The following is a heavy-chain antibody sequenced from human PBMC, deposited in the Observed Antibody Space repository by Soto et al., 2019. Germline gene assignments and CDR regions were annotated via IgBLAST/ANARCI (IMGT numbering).Heavy chain of an antibody. CDR1: GYTFTSYG. CDR2: ISAYNGNT. J-gene: IGHJ4*02. V-gene: IGHV1-18*01. Sequence: ASVKVSCKASGYTFTSYGISWVRQAPGQGLEWMGWISAYNGNTNYAQKLQGRVTMTTDTSTSTAYMELRSLRSDDTAVYYCARLISSNLIQAFDYWGQGTLVTVSS. D-gene: IGHD6-13*01. CDR3: ARLISSNLIQAFDY.